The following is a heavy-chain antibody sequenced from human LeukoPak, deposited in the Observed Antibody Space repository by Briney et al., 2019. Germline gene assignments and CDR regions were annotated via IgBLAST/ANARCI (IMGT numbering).Heavy chain of an antibody. CDR3: ARGGSTKAHSFFDI. V-gene: IGHV1-69*05. CDR2: IIPIFGTA. CDR1: GGTFSSYA. D-gene: IGHD2-2*01. J-gene: IGHJ3*02. Sequence: EASVKVSCKASGGTFSSYAISWVRQAPGQGLEWMGGIIPIFGTANYAQKFQGRVTITTDESTSTAYMELSSLRSEDTAVYYCARGGSTKAHSFFDIWGQGTMVTVSS.